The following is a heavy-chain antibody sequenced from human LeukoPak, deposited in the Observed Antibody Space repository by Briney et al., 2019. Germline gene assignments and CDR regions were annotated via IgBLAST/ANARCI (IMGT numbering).Heavy chain of an antibody. Sequence: SETLSLTCTVSGGSISSYYWSWIRQPPGKGLEWIGYIYYSGSTNYNPSLMSRVTISVDTSKNQFSLKLSSVTAADTAVYYCARVPYDFWSGYYGSYYFDYWGQGTLVTVSS. CDR1: GGSISSYY. D-gene: IGHD3-3*01. J-gene: IGHJ4*02. CDR3: ARVPYDFWSGYYGSYYFDY. CDR2: IYYSGST. V-gene: IGHV4-59*01.